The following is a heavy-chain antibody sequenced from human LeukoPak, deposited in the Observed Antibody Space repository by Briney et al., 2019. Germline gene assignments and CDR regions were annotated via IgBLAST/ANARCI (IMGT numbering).Heavy chain of an antibody. D-gene: IGHD6-25*01. Sequence: GESLKISCKISGYSFTIYWIAWVRQMPGKGLEWMGIIYPGDSDTRYSPSFQGQVTISADKSISTAYLQWSSLKASDTAMYYCASAAPDAFDIWGQGTIVTVSS. V-gene: IGHV5-51*01. CDR3: ASAAPDAFDI. CDR2: IYPGDSDT. J-gene: IGHJ3*02. CDR1: GYSFTIYW.